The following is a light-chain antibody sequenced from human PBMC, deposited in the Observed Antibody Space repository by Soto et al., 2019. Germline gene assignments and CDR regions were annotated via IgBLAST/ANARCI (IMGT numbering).Light chain of an antibody. Sequence: DIQMTQSPSSLSASLGDRVTITCRASQSIGNHLNWYQQKPGKAPEFLIYAASNLQSGVPSRFSGSGSGTDFTLTVNSLQPEDCATYYCQQSHSSPITFGQGTRLEIK. CDR3: QQSHSSPIT. V-gene: IGKV1-39*01. CDR2: AAS. CDR1: QSIGNH. J-gene: IGKJ5*01.